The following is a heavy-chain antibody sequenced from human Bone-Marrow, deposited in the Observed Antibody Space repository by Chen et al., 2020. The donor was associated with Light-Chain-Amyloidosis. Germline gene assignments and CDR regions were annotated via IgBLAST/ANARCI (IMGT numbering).Heavy chain of an antibody. CDR2: IYPDDSEA. CDR1: GYTFPNYW. CDR3: ARRRDGDNFDY. J-gene: IGHJ4*02. Sequence: VQLEQSGPEVKKPGESLKISCKGSGYTFPNYWIGWVRQMPGKGLEWMGVIYPDDSEARYSPAFEGQVTISADKSITTAYLQWRSLKASDTAMYYCARRRDGDNFDYWGQGTLVTVSS. V-gene: IGHV5-51*01.